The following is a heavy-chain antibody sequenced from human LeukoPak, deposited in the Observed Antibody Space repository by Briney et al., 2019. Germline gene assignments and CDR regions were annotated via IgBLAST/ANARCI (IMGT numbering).Heavy chain of an antibody. D-gene: IGHD3-16*01. CDR3: ARDGNYVWKTFDY. Sequence: SETLSLTCTVSGGSISSSSYYWGWIRQPPGKGLEWIGSIYYSGSTYYNPSLKSRVTISVDTSKNQFSLNLSSVTAADTAVYYCARDGNYVWKTFDYWGQGTLVTVSS. CDR2: IYYSGST. CDR1: GGSISSSSYY. J-gene: IGHJ4*02. V-gene: IGHV4-39*07.